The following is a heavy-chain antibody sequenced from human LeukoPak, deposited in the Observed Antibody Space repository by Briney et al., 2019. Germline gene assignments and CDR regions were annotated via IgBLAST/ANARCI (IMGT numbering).Heavy chain of an antibody. D-gene: IGHD3-10*01. V-gene: IGHV4-61*09. CDR3: ARDPGIMVRGSRRGYDGNYYYMDV. CDR2: IHTSGNT. J-gene: IGHJ6*03. CDR1: GGSISSGSYC. Sequence: PSETLSLTFTVSGGSISSGSYCWSWIRPPAGKGLEWIGHIHTSGNTNYNPSLKRRVTISVDTSKNQFSLKLSSVTAAETAVYYCARDPGIMVRGSRRGYDGNYYYMDVWGKGTTVTISS.